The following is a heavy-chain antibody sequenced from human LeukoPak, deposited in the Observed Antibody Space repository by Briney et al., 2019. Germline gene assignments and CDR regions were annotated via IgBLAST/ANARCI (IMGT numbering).Heavy chain of an antibody. J-gene: IGHJ6*02. CDR3: ARGARIRGAQAPYYGMDV. V-gene: IGHV1-2*02. CDR1: GYTFTGYY. D-gene: IGHD3-10*01. Sequence: ASVKVSCKASGYTFTGYYMHWVRQAPGQGLEWMGWINPNSGGTNYAQKFQGRVTITADKSTSTAYMEPSSLRSEDTAVYYCARGARIRGAQAPYYGMDVWGQGTTVTVSS. CDR2: INPNSGGT.